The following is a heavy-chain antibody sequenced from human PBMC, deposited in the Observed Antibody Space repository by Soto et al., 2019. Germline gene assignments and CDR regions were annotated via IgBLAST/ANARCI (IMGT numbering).Heavy chain of an antibody. Sequence: QVPLVESGGGLVKPGGSLRLSCAASGFIFSDYDMTWIRQAPGKGLEWVSYISSGGGYTNYADSVKGRFTISRDNGKNSLYLQMNSLRAEDTAVYYCARRPSLAYWGQGILVTVSS. CDR1: GFIFSDYD. CDR3: ARRPSLAY. V-gene: IGHV3-11*05. CDR2: ISSGGGYT. J-gene: IGHJ4*02.